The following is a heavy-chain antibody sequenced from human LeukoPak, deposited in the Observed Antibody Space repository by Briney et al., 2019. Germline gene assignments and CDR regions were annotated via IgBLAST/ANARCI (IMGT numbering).Heavy chain of an antibody. V-gene: IGHV3-23*01. J-gene: IGHJ4*02. CDR3: AKGAYDYIEMGYFDY. Sequence: PGGSLRLSCAASGFSFSNSAMSWVRRAPGKGLERVSLLIASSGSTFYADSVKGRFTISRDNSKNTLYLQMNSLRAEDTAVYYCAKGAYDYIEMGYFDYWGQGTLVTVSS. CDR1: GFSFSNSA. D-gene: IGHD5-12*01. CDR2: LIASSGST.